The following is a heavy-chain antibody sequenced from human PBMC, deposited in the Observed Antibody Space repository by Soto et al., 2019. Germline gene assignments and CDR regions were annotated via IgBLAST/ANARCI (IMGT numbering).Heavy chain of an antibody. Sequence: GGSLRLSCAASGFTFSSYWMSWVRQAPGKGLEWVANIKQDGSEKYYVDSVKGRFTISRDNAKNSLYLQMNRLRAEDTAVYYCARDTSGSYYYYYGMDVWGQGTTVTVSS. CDR3: ARDTSGSYYYYYGMDV. CDR2: IKQDGSEK. J-gene: IGHJ6*02. CDR1: GFTFSSYW. V-gene: IGHV3-7*01. D-gene: IGHD1-26*01.